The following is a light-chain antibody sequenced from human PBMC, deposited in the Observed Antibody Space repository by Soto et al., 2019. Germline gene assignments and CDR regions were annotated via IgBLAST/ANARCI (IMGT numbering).Light chain of an antibody. CDR2: GAS. J-gene: IGKJ1*01. CDR1: QTLSTTF. CDR3: QQYGSSPRT. Sequence: VLPQSPGSLPLSPGERATLSCRASQTLSTTFLAWYQQKPGQAPRVLIYGASSRATVIPDRFSGIGSWTDVTLNISRLEPEDFAVYYCQQYGSSPRTFGQGTKVDIK. V-gene: IGKV3-20*01.